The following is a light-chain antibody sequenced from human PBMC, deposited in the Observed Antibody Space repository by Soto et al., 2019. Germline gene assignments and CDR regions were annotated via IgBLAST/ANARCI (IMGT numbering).Light chain of an antibody. J-gene: IGKJ1*01. Sequence: EVVMTQSPATLSVSPGERATLSCRASETVATNLAWYQQKPGQAPRLLISGASTRVAGISDRFRGSGSGTEFTLTISSLRSEDSAIYYCQQYFEWPPMTFGQGTKVEI. CDR1: ETVATN. CDR2: GAS. V-gene: IGKV3-15*01. CDR3: QQYFEWPPMT.